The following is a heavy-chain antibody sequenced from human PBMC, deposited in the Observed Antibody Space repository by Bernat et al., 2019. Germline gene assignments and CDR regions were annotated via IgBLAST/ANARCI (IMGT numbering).Heavy chain of an antibody. CDR2: ISAYNGNT. CDR3: ARDFWSGYYISGDAFDI. CDR1: GYTFTSYG. Sequence: QVQLVQSGAEVKKPGASVKVSCKASGYTFTSYGISWVRQAPGQGLEWMGWISAYNGNTNYAQKLQGRVTMTTDTSTRTAYMGLRSLRSDDTAVYYCARDFWSGYYISGDAFDIWGQGTMVTVSS. J-gene: IGHJ3*02. D-gene: IGHD3-3*01. V-gene: IGHV1-18*01.